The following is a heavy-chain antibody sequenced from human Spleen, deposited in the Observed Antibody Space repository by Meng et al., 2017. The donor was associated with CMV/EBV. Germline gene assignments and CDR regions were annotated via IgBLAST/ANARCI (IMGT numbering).Heavy chain of an antibody. Sequence: MVSCKASGGTFSRYAFNWVRQAPGQGLEWMGWIDPNTGDTDSAQKFQGRVTMTRDASISTAYMELSSLRSDDTAVYFCALDTDFDYWGQGTLVTVSS. V-gene: IGHV1-2*02. CDR2: IDPNTGDT. CDR1: GGTFSRYA. J-gene: IGHJ4*02. CDR3: ALDTDFDY. D-gene: IGHD5-18*01.